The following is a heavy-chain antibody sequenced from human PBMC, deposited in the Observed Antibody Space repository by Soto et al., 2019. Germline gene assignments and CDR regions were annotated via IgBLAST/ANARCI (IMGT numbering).Heavy chain of an antibody. Sequence: PSETLSLTCSVSGTSIESYYWTWLRQAPGKGPEWIGYMSYSGTSDFNPSLKSRVSIIVDTSKSQFSLKLNFVTAADTAIYYCARATYGGLTTGWGPGIPVTVYS. CDR1: GTSIESYY. D-gene: IGHD4-17*01. CDR3: ARATYGGLTTG. V-gene: IGHV4-59*01. CDR2: MSYSGTS. J-gene: IGHJ4*02.